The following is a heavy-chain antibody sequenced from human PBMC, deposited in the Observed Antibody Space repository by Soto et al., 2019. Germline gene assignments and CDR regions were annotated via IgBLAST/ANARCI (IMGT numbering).Heavy chain of an antibody. V-gene: IGHV2-26*01. CDR3: ARIRNYYDSSGYYYSFDY. Sequence: SGPTLVNPTQTLTLTCTFSGFSLSTTGMRVSWIRQPPGKALEWLAHIFSNDEKSYSTSLKSRLTISKDTSKSQVVLTMTNMDPVDTATYYCARIRNYYDSSGYYYSFDYWGQGTLVTVSS. J-gene: IGHJ4*02. D-gene: IGHD3-22*01. CDR2: IFSNDEK. CDR1: GFSLSTTGMR.